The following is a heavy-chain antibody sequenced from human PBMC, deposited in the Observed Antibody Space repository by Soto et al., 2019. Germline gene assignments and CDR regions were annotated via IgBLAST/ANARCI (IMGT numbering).Heavy chain of an antibody. CDR2: ISNSGGST. D-gene: IGHD6-25*01. CDR3: ANARGHPWYLDL. J-gene: IGHJ2*01. CDR1: GFSFSSYA. V-gene: IGHV3-23*01. Sequence: EVQLLESGGGLVQPGGSLRLSCAASGFSFSSYAMSWVRQAPGKGLEWVSVISNSGGSTSYADSVKGRFTISRDNSKDTLHLQMNSLRAEDTAVYYCANARGHPWYLDLWGRGTLVTVSS.